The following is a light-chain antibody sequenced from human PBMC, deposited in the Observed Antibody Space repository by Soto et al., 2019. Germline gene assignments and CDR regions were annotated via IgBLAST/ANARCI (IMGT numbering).Light chain of an antibody. V-gene: IGKV4-1*01. CDR3: HQYARDPFT. CDR2: WAS. CDR1: QSVLYTPNNNNY. Sequence: DIVMTQSPDSLAVSLGERATINCKSSQSVLYTPNNNNYLAWFQQKPGQPPKLLIYWASTRESGAPDRFSGSGSGRDFTLTISSVEAEDVAVYYCHQYARDPFTFGQGTKLEIK. J-gene: IGKJ2*01.